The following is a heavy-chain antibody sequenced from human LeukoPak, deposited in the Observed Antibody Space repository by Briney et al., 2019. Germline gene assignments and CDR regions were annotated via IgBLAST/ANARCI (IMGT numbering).Heavy chain of an antibody. J-gene: IGHJ4*02. CDR2: IRYDGSNK. D-gene: IGHD6-6*01. Sequence: PGGSLRLSCAASGFTCSSYCMHWLRQAPGKGLEWVAFIRYDGSNKYYADSVKGRFTISRDNSKNTLYLQMYSLRAEDTAVYYCAKEREIFIAALHYWGQGTLVTVSS. CDR1: GFTCSSYC. V-gene: IGHV3-30*02. CDR3: AKEREIFIAALHY.